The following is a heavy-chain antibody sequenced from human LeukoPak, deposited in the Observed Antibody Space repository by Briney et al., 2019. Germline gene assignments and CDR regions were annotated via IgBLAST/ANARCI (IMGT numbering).Heavy chain of an antibody. V-gene: IGHV3-7*01. CDR1: GFTFSSYL. CDR3: ARPLRGSSGWYGIYAFDI. Sequence: PGGSLRLSCAASGFTFSSYLMSWVRQAPGKGLEWVANIKQDGSEKYYVDSVKGRFTISRDNAKNSLYLQMNSLRAEDTAVYYCARPLRGSSGWYGIYAFDIWGQGTMVTVSS. J-gene: IGHJ3*02. D-gene: IGHD6-19*01. CDR2: IKQDGSEK.